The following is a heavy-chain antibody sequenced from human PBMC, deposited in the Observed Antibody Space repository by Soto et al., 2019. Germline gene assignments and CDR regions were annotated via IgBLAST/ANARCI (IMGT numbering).Heavy chain of an antibody. CDR1: GDYIHVGGYY. CDR3: GRDLTSNANCIDP. D-gene: IGHD2-2*01. Sequence: SETLSLTCSVSGDYIHVGGYYWTWIRQRPGKGLEWMGYSYYTGKTYYNPSLESRLTMSVDRSKNQFSLRLTSVTAADTAVYFCGRDLTSNANCIDPWGQGTLVTVSS. CDR2: SYYTGKT. V-gene: IGHV4-30-4*01. J-gene: IGHJ5*02.